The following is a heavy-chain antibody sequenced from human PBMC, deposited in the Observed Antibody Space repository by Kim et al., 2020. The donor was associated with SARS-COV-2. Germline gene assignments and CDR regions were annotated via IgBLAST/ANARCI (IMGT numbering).Heavy chain of an antibody. CDR2: IYSGGTSR. Sequence: GGSLRLSCAASGFTFSNYATSWVRQAPGKGLEWVSVIYSGGTSRHYADSVKGRFNISRDNSKNTLYLQMNSLRVEDTAVYYCAKGDDWFDPWGQGTLVIVSP. V-gene: IGHV3-23*03. J-gene: IGHJ5*02. CDR1: GFTFSNYA. CDR3: AKGDDWFDP.